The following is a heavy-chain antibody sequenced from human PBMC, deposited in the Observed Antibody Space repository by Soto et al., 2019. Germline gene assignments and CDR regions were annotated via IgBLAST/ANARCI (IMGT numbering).Heavy chain of an antibody. V-gene: IGHV1-69*13. J-gene: IGHJ5*02. CDR3: ARSYSSGWYWFDP. CDR1: GGTFSSYA. Sequence: GASVKVSCKASGGTFSSYAISWVRQAPGQGLEWMGGIIPIFGTANYAQKFQGRVTITADESTSTAYMELSSLRSEDTAVYYCARSYSSGWYWFDPWGQGTLVTVSS. D-gene: IGHD6-19*01. CDR2: IIPIFGTA.